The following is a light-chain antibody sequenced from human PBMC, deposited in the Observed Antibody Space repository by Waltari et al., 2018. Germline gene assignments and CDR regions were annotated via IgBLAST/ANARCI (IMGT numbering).Light chain of an antibody. Sequence: EIVLTQSPGTLSLSPGERVTLSCKASQSVSRSYLAWFQQKPGQTPRPLIYGASPRASCIPDIFSGSGSGTDFTLTINRLQPEDFAVYSCHQYGNSPFTFGQGTRLEIK. J-gene: IGKJ5*01. CDR3: HQYGNSPFT. V-gene: IGKV3-20*01. CDR1: QSVSRSY. CDR2: GAS.